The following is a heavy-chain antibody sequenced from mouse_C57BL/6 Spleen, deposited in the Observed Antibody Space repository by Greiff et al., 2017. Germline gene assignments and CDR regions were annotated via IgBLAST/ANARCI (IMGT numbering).Heavy chain of an antibody. CDR2: ISYDGSN. CDR1: GYSITSGYY. V-gene: IGHV3-6*01. J-gene: IGHJ2*01. Sequence: EVKLQESGPGLVKPSQSLSLTCSVTGYSITSGYYWNWIRQFPGNKLEWMGYISYDGSNNYNPSLKNRISITRDTSKNQFFLKLNSVTTEDTATYYCAIITTGYFDYWGQGTTLTVSS. D-gene: IGHD1-1*01. CDR3: AIITTGYFDY.